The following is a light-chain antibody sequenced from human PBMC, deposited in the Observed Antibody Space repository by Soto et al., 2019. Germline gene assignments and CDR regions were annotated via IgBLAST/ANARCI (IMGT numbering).Light chain of an antibody. J-gene: IGKJ1*01. Sequence: DIQMPQSPSPLSASVGDRVTITCRASQSISRRLAWYQQKPGKAPKLLIYGASSLEKGVPSRFSGSGSGTEFTLTISSLQPDDFATYYCQQYNSYDLWSFGQGTKVDIK. CDR2: GAS. CDR1: QSISRR. V-gene: IGKV1-5*01. CDR3: QQYNSYDLWS.